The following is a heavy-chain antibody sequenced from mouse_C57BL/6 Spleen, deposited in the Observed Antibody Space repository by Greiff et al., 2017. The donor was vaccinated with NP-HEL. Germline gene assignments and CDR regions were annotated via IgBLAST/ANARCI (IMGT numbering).Heavy chain of an antibody. V-gene: IGHV5-6*01. CDR1: GFTFSSYG. CDR3: ARYYGSGGYFDV. D-gene: IGHD1-1*01. J-gene: IGHJ1*03. Sequence: EVHLVESGGDLVKPGGSLKLSCAASGFTFSSYGMSWVRQTPDKRLEWVATISSGGSYTYYPDSVKGRFTISRDNAKNTLYLQMSSLKSEDTAMYYCARYYGSGGYFDVWGTGTTVTVSS. CDR2: ISSGGSYT.